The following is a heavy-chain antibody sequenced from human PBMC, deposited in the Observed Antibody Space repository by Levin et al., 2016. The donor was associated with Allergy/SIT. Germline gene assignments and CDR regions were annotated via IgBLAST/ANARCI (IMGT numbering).Heavy chain of an antibody. J-gene: IGHJ4*02. CDR2: LSDSGRST. V-gene: IGHV3-23*01. CDR3: AKEFQSYFDY. Sequence: VRQAPGKGLEWVSSLSDSGRSTYYADSVKGRFTISRDNSKNTLHLQMNSLRAEDTATYYCAKEFQSYFDYWGQGILVTVSS.